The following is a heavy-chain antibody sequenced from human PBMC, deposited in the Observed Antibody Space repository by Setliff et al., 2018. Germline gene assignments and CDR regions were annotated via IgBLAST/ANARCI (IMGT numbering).Heavy chain of an antibody. V-gene: IGHV4-38-2*02. CDR1: NFSLTSGFF. CDR2: VYHRGST. J-gene: IGHJ6*03. CDR3: AREGRSSTRGWYMDA. Sequence: PSETLSLTCTVSNFSLTSGFFWAWVRQPPGKGLERIATVYHRGSTDYKPSLKSRATISVDTSKNQFSLKLTSMTAADTAVYFCAREGRSSTRGWYMDAWGKGTSVTVSS. D-gene: IGHD2-2*01.